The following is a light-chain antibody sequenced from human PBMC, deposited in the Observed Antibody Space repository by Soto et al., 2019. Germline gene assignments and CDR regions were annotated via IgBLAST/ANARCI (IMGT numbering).Light chain of an antibody. V-gene: IGLV2-8*01. Sequence: QSALTQPPSASGSPGLSVTISCTGTSSDVGGYNYVSWYQHHPGKAPKLIIYELYNRPSGVTDRFSGSKSGNTADLTVSGHQAEDEADYYCSSYVGTNSYVFGTGTKVTVL. J-gene: IGLJ1*01. CDR3: SSYVGTNSYV. CDR2: ELY. CDR1: SSDVGGYNY.